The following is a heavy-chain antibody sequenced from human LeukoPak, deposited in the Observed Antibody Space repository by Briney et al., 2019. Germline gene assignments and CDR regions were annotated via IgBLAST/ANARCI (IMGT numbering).Heavy chain of an antibody. CDR1: GGSISGYY. V-gene: IGHV4-59*01. J-gene: IGHJ4*02. D-gene: IGHD6-13*01. CDR3: ARGIIADFFDY. CDR2: IYYSGST. Sequence: SETLSLTCTVSGGSISGYYWSWIRQPPGKGLEWIGYIYYSGSTNYNPSLKSRVTISVDTSKNQFSLKLSSVTAADTAVYYCARGIIADFFDYWGQGTLVTVSS.